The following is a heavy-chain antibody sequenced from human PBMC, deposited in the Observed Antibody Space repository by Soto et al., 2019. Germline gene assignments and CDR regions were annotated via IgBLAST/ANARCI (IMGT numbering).Heavy chain of an antibody. CDR2: ISSAGTNK. CDR3: VRRNSEAGWVQFGY. V-gene: IGHV3-30-3*01. Sequence: QVQLVGSGGGVVQPGTSLRLSCAASGFTFSIYAMHWVRQAPEKGLEWVAVISSAGTNKNHADSVRGRFSISRDNSNNKLHLQMDDMTVGGTAVCYCVRRNSEAGWVQFGYWGQGTLVTGSS. D-gene: IGHD6-19*01. CDR1: GFTFSIYA. J-gene: IGHJ4*02.